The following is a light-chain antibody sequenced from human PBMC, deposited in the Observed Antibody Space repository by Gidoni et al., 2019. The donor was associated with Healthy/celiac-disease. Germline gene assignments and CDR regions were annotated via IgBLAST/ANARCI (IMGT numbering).Light chain of an antibody. J-gene: IGKJ1*01. Sequence: DIQMTPSPSTLSASVGDRVTITCRASQSISSWLAWYQQKPGKAPKLLIYDASSLESGVPSRFSGSGSGTEFTLTISSLQPDDFATYYCQQYNSFRMFGQGTKVEIK. CDR3: QQYNSFRM. CDR2: DAS. V-gene: IGKV1-5*01. CDR1: QSISSW.